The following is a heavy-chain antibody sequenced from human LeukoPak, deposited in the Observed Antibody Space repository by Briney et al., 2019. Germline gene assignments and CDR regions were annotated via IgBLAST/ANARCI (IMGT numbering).Heavy chain of an antibody. V-gene: IGHV4-59*08. CDR3: ARHGGVVRGQGSDAFDI. CDR1: GGSINSYF. J-gene: IGHJ3*02. D-gene: IGHD3-10*01. Sequence: SETLSLTCTVSGGSINSYFWSWVRQPPGKGLEWIGYMYYSGITKYNPSLKSRVTMSLDTSKNQFSLRLTSVTAADTAVYYCARHGGVVRGQGSDAFDIWGQGTMVTVSS. CDR2: MYYSGIT.